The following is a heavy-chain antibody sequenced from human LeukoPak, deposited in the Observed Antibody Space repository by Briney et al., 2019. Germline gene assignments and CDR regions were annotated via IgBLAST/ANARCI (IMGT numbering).Heavy chain of an antibody. CDR3: AKDGEDCSSTSCYLDY. J-gene: IGHJ4*02. D-gene: IGHD2-2*01. Sequence: GRSLRLSCVVSGFTFSNFAMHWVRQAPGKGLEWVAVISHDERNKYYADSVKGRFTISRDNSKNTLYLQMNSLRAEDTAVYYCAKDGEDCSSTSCYLDYWGQGTLVTVSS. V-gene: IGHV3-30*04. CDR1: GFTFSNFA. CDR2: ISHDERNK.